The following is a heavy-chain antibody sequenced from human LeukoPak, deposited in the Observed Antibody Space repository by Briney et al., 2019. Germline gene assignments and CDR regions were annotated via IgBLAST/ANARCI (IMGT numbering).Heavy chain of an antibody. J-gene: IGHJ4*02. Sequence: GGSLRLSCAASGFTFSSYGMHWVRQAPGKGLEWVAFIRYDGSNKYYADSVKGRFTISRDNSKNTLYLQMNSLRAEDTAVYYCAKDWKYSYGVGLDYWGQGTLVTVSS. V-gene: IGHV3-30*02. CDR3: AKDWKYSYGVGLDY. CDR1: GFTFSSYG. CDR2: IRYDGSNK. D-gene: IGHD5-18*01.